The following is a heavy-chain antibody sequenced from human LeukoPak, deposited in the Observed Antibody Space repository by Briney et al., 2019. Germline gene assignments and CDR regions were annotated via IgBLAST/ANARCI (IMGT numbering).Heavy chain of an antibody. V-gene: IGHV1-69*04. CDR2: IIPILGIA. CDR1: GGTFSSYA. Sequence: GASVKVSCKASGGTFSSYAISWVRQAPGQGLEWMGRIIPILGIANYAQKFQGRVTITADKSTSTAYMELSSLRSEDTAVYYCARDLYGSSGYYLDYWGQGTLVTVSS. D-gene: IGHD3-22*01. J-gene: IGHJ4*02. CDR3: ARDLYGSSGYYLDY.